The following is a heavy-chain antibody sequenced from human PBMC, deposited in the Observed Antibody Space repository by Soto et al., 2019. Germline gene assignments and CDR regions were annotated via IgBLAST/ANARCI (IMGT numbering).Heavy chain of an antibody. CDR2: ITTYNGNT. Sequence: QVQLVQSGAELKKPGASVKVSCKASGYTFTNYGISWVRQAPGHGLEWMGWITTYNGNTNYAQDLQGRVTMTTDTFTSTAYMELRSLRSDDTAVYYCARIPNERGGWFDPWGQGTLVTVSS. CDR1: GYTFTNYG. V-gene: IGHV1-18*04. CDR3: ARIPNERGGWFDP. D-gene: IGHD2-8*01. J-gene: IGHJ5*02.